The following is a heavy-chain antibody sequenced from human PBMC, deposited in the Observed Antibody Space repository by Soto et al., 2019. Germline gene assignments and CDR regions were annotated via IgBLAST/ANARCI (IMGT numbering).Heavy chain of an antibody. CDR2: IDPGDSDT. D-gene: IGHD3-10*01. CDR1: GYSFTSYW. V-gene: IGHV5-51*01. CDR3: ARQSYYYGSGSHNYYYYGMDV. Sequence: GESLKISCKGSGYSFTSYWIGWVRQMPGKGLEWKGIIDPGDSDTRYSPSFQGQVSISADKSISSAYLQWSSLKASDTAMYYCARQSYYYGSGSHNYYYYGMDVWGQGTTVTVSS. J-gene: IGHJ6*02.